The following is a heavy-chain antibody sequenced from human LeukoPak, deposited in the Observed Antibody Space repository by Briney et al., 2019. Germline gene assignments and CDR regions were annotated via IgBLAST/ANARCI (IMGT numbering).Heavy chain of an antibody. CDR2: IYSGGST. CDR3: AKDFYMDV. V-gene: IGHV3-66*01. CDR1: GFTVSTNY. J-gene: IGHJ6*03. Sequence: GGSLRLSCAASGFTVSTNYMSWVRQAPGKGLEWISVIYSGGSTSYADSVKGRFTISRDNSKNTLYLQMNSLRAEDTAVYYCAKDFYMDVWGKGTTVTVSS.